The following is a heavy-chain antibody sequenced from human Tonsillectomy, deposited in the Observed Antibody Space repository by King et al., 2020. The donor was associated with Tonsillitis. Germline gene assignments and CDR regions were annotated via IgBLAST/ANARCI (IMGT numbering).Heavy chain of an antibody. Sequence: DQLVQSGAEVKKPGASVKVSCKVSGYSLTELSVHWVRQAPGKGLEWMGGFDPEDGEKTYAQKFQGRVTMTEDTSTGTAYMELSNLRSQDTALYYCATGPLETTRLLDYWGQGTLVTVSS. D-gene: IGHD1-7*01. V-gene: IGHV1-24*01. J-gene: IGHJ4*02. CDR2: FDPEDGEK. CDR1: GYSLTELS. CDR3: ATGPLETTRLLDY.